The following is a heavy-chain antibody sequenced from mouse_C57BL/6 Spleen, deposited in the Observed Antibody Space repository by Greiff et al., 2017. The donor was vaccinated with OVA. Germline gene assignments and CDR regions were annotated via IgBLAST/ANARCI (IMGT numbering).Heavy chain of an antibody. J-gene: IGHJ3*01. CDR2: IDPEDGEP. D-gene: IGHD2-4*01. CDR1: GFNIKDYY. V-gene: IGHV14-2*01. Sequence: VQLQQSGAELVKPGASVKLSCTASGFNIKDYYMHWVKQRTEQGLEWIGRIDPEDGEPKYAPKFQGKATITADTSSNTAYLQLSSLTSEDTAVYYCARSYYYDPSWFAYWGQGTLVTVSA. CDR3: ARSYYYDPSWFAY.